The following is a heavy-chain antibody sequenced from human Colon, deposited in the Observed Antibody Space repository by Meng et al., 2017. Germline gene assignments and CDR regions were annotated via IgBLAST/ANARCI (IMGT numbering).Heavy chain of an antibody. CDR1: GGSFSVYY. CDR3: ARPHDCSSTSCPGPLDY. Sequence: QVQLQQWGAGLLKPSETLSLTCAVYGGSFSVYYWSWIRQPPGKGLEWIGEINHSGSTNYNPSLKSRVTISVDTSKNQFSLKVSSVTAADTAVYYCARPHDCSSTSCPGPLDYWGQGTLVTSPQ. D-gene: IGHD2-2*01. J-gene: IGHJ4*02. CDR2: INHSGST. V-gene: IGHV4-34*01.